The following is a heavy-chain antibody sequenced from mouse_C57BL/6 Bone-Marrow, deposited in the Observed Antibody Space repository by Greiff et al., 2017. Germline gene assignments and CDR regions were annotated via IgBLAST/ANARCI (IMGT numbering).Heavy chain of an antibody. CDR2: IDPSDSYT. J-gene: IGHJ2*01. D-gene: IGHD2-3*01. CDR3: AREGWLLSYDFDY. V-gene: IGHV1-69*01. Sequence: QVQLQQPGAELVMPGASVKLSCKASGYTFTSYWMHWVKQRPGQGLEWIGEIDPSDSYTNYNQKFKGKSTLTVDKSSSTAYMQLSSLTSEDSAVYYCAREGWLLSYDFDYWGKGTTLTVSS. CDR1: GYTFTSYW.